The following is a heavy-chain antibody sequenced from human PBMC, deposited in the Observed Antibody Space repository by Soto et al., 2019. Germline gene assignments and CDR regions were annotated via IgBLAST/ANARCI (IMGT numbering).Heavy chain of an antibody. J-gene: IGHJ6*02. V-gene: IGHV3-30*18. CDR1: GITFSTYG. Sequence: PGGSLRLSCAASGITFSTYGMHWVRQAPGKGLEWVTFLSYDGSNEYYTDSVKGRFTISRDHSKNTLYLQMNSLRAEDTAVYYCAKDLFPFNSGTLGHYGLDVWGQGTTVTVSS. CDR3: AKDLFPFNSGTLGHYGLDV. CDR2: LSYDGSNE. D-gene: IGHD1-26*01.